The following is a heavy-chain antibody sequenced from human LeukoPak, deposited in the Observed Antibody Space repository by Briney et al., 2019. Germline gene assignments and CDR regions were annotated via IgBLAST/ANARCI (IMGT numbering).Heavy chain of an antibody. Sequence: SETLSLTCTVSGGSISSSSYYWGWIRQPPGKGLEWIGSIYYSGSTYYNPSLKSRVTISVDTSKNQFSPKLSSVTAADTAVYYCASNFYGDYINWFDPWGQGTLVTVSS. D-gene: IGHD4-17*01. CDR3: ASNFYGDYINWFDP. CDR2: IYYSGST. J-gene: IGHJ5*02. V-gene: IGHV4-39*01. CDR1: GGSISSSSYY.